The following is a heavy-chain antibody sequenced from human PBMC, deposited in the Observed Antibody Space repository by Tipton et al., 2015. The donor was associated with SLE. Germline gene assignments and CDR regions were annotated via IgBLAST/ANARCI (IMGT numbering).Heavy chain of an antibody. CDR1: GASISSHY. Sequence: TLSLTCTVSGASISSHYWSWIRQPPGKGLEWIGYMYYTGSAHYNPSLRNRVTMSLDTSKNQFSLTLNSVTAADTGIYYCARGREWNWSPYYMDVWGKGTTVTVSS. D-gene: IGHD1-1*01. CDR3: ARGREWNWSPYYMDV. CDR2: MYYTGSA. V-gene: IGHV4-59*11. J-gene: IGHJ6*03.